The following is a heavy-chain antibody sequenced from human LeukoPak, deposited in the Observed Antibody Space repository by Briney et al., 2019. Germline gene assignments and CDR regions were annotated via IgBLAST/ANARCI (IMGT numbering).Heavy chain of an antibody. J-gene: IGHJ4*02. CDR1: GFTFSSYA. CDR2: ISYGGSNK. CDR3: ATPYYDSSGYYYGVLDY. Sequence: GRSLRLSCAASGFTFSSYAMHWVRQAPGKGLEWVAVISYGGSNKYYADSVKGRFTISRDNSKNTLYLQMNSLRAEDTAVYYCATPYYDSSGYYYGVLDYWGQGTLVTVSS. D-gene: IGHD3-22*01. V-gene: IGHV3-30-3*01.